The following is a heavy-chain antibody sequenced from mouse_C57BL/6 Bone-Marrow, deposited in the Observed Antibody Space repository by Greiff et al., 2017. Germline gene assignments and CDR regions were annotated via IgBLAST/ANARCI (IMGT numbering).Heavy chain of an antibody. CDR2: IDPENGDT. J-gene: IGHJ4*01. D-gene: IGHD2-1*01. CDR1: GFNIKDDY. V-gene: IGHV14-4*01. CDR3: TPIYYGNYPYAMDY. Sequence: EVQLQQSGAELVRPGASVKLSCTASGFNIKDDYMHWVKQRPEQGLEWIGWIDPENGDTEYASKFQGKATITANTASNTYYLQLSSLTSEDTAVYYCTPIYYGNYPYAMDYWGQGTSVTVSS.